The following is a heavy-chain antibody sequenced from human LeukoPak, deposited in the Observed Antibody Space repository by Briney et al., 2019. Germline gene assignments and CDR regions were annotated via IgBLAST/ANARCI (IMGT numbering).Heavy chain of an antibody. CDR3: ARERYYYASSAYHYYFDY. V-gene: IGHV1-18*01. J-gene: IGHJ4*02. D-gene: IGHD3-22*01. CDR2: ISAYNGNT. Sequence: GASVKVSCKASGYTFTSYHITWVRQAPGQGLEWMGWISAYNGNTNYAQKLQGRVTMTTDTSTSTAYMELRSLRSDDTAVYYCARERYYYASSAYHYYFDYWGQGTLVTVSS. CDR1: GYTFTSYH.